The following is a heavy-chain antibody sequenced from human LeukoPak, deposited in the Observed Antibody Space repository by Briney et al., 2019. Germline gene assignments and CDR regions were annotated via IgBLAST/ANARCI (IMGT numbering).Heavy chain of an antibody. D-gene: IGHD3-22*01. CDR2: ISSSSSYI. CDR1: GFTFSSYS. J-gene: IGHJ4*02. CDR3: ARDLHYYDSSGYYNFDY. V-gene: IGHV3-21*01. Sequence: GGSLRLSCAASGFTFSSYSMNWVRQAPGKGLEWVSSISSSSSYIYYADSVKGRFTISRDNAKNSLYLQMNSLRAEDTAVYYCARDLHYYDSSGYYNFDYWGQGTLVTVSS.